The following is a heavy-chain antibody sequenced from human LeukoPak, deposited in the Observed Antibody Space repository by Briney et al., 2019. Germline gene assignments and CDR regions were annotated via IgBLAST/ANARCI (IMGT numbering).Heavy chain of an antibody. Sequence: ASVTVSCTASGYTFTSYAMHWVRQAPGQRLEWMGWINAGNGNTKYSQKFQGRVTITRDTSASTAYMELSSLRSEDTAVYYCARKYCSSTSCQTYYYYGMDVWGQGTTVTVSS. CDR2: INAGNGNT. CDR1: GYTFTSYA. D-gene: IGHD2-2*01. V-gene: IGHV1-3*01. J-gene: IGHJ6*02. CDR3: ARKYCSSTSCQTYYYYGMDV.